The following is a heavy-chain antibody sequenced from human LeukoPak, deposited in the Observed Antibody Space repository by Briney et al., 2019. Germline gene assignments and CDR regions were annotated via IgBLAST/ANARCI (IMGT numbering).Heavy chain of an antibody. CDR2: ISGSGGST. Sequence: GGSLRLSCAASGFTFSSYAMSWVRQAPGKGLEWVSGISGSGGSTYYADSVKGRFTISRDNSKNTLYLQMNSLRAEDTAVYYCASPYCSGGSCYDGWFAPWGQGTLVTVSS. J-gene: IGHJ5*02. D-gene: IGHD2-15*01. CDR1: GFTFSSYA. V-gene: IGHV3-23*01. CDR3: ASPYCSGGSCYDGWFAP.